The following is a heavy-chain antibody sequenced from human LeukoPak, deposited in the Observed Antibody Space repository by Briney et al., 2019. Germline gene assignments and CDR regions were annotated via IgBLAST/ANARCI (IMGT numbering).Heavy chain of an antibody. V-gene: IGHV3-30*18. Sequence: GGSLRLSCVVSGFTFNRCWMNWVRQAPGKGLEWVAVISYDGSNKYYADSVKGRFTISRDNSKNTLYLQMNSLRAEDTAVYYCAKGASSPFYSYYGMDVWGQGTTVTVSS. CDR2: ISYDGSNK. CDR3: AKGASSPFYSYYGMDV. J-gene: IGHJ6*02. D-gene: IGHD2-2*01. CDR1: GFTFNRCW.